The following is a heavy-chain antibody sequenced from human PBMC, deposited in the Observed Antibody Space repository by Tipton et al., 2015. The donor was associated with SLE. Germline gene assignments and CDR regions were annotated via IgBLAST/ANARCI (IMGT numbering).Heavy chain of an antibody. D-gene: IGHD7-27*01. CDR1: GGSISSYY. CDR2: INHSGST. J-gene: IGHJ4*02. CDR3: ARQTGDTWGFDY. V-gene: IGHV4-34*01. Sequence: TLSLTCTVSGGSISSYYWSWIRQPPGKGLEWIGEINHSGSTNYNPSLESRVTISADTSKNQVSLKLNSVTAADTAVYYCARQTGDTWGFDYWGQGTLVTVSS.